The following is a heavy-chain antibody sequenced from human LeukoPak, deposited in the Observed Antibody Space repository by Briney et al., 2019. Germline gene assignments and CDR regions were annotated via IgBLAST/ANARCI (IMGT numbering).Heavy chain of an antibody. CDR1: GFTFSSYA. D-gene: IGHD3-22*01. J-gene: IGHJ6*03. CDR3: AKGTYYYDSSGYRDYYYYMDV. Sequence: GGSLRLSCPASGFTFSSYAMSWVRRAPGKGLEWVSAISGSGGSTYYADSVKGRFTISRDNSKNTLYLQMNSLRAEDTAVNYCAKGTYYYDSSGYRDYYYYMDVWGKGTTVTVSS. CDR2: ISGSGGST. V-gene: IGHV3-23*01.